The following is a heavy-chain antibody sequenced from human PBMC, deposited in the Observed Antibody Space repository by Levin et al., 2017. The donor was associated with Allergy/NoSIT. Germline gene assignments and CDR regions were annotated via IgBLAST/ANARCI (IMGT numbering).Heavy chain of an antibody. J-gene: IGHJ6*02. CDR3: ARTDHSSGWYLPRYYYGMDV. D-gene: IGHD6-19*01. Sequence: GGSLRLSSAASGFTFSDYCMSWIRQAPGKGLEWVSYISSSGSTIYYADSVKGRFTISRDNAKNSLYLQMNSLRAEDTAVYYCARTDHSSGWYLPRYYYGMDVWGQGTTVTVSS. V-gene: IGHV3-11*01. CDR2: ISSSGSTI. CDR1: GFTFSDYC.